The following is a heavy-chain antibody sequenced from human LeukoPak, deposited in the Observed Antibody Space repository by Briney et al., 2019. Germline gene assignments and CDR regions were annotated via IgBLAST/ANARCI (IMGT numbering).Heavy chain of an antibody. V-gene: IGHV1-8*01. CDR3: ARGPQTRGVMSP. J-gene: IGHJ5*02. Sequence: ASVKVSCKASGYTFTSYDINWVRQATGQGLEWMGWMNPNSGNTGYAQKFQGRVTMTRNTSISTAYMELSSLRSEDTAVYYCARGPQTRGVMSPWGQGTLVTVSS. D-gene: IGHD3-10*01. CDR2: MNPNSGNT. CDR1: GYTFTSYD.